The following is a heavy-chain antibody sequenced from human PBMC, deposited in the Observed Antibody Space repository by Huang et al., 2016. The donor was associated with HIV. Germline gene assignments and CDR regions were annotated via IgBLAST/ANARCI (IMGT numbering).Heavy chain of an antibody. Sequence: EVQLVETGGGLIQPGGSLGLSCAASGLTVSNYYMTWVRQAPGKELEWISTLYTNGNTYYAESVKGRFTISRDFSKNAVSLEMNSLTVDDTAVYYCAIRHSIFWYFDYWGRGTLVTVSS. J-gene: IGHJ4*02. CDR3: AIRHSIFWYFDY. D-gene: IGHD3-3*01. V-gene: IGHV3-53*02. CDR2: LYTNGNT. CDR1: GLTVSNYY.